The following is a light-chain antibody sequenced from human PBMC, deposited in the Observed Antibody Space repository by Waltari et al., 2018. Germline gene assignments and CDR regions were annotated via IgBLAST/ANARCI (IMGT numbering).Light chain of an antibody. Sequence: EVLLTQSPATLSVSPGERVTLSCRASQSVDSKLAWYQQKPGQAPRLLISYASSRATNVPARFIGSGSGAEFTLTISSLESEDSAVYSCQQHGDWPPTFDQGTKVEIQ. J-gene: IGKJ1*01. V-gene: IGKV3-15*01. CDR2: YAS. CDR3: QQHGDWPPT. CDR1: QSVDSK.